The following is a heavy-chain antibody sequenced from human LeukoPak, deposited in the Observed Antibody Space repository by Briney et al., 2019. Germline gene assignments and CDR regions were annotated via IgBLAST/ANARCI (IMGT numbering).Heavy chain of an antibody. J-gene: IGHJ6*03. CDR2: ISYDGDKT. CDR3: ASGITVFGVVITYYYYYMDV. CDR1: AFTFTTYA. Sequence: GGSLRLSCAASAFTFTTYAMHWVRQAPGKGLEWVAVISYDGDKTYYADSVKGRFTISRDNSKNTLYLQVNSLRVEDTAVYYCASGITVFGVVITYYYYYMDVWGKGTTVSVSS. D-gene: IGHD3-3*01. V-gene: IGHV3-30*04.